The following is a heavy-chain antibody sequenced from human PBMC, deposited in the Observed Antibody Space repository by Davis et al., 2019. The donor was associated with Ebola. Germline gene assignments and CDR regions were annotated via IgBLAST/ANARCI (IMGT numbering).Heavy chain of an antibody. CDR2: ISWDGGST. CDR3: AKVSGSAMVPDDAFDI. D-gene: IGHD5-18*01. CDR1: GFTFDDYA. J-gene: IGHJ3*02. Sequence: GGSLRLSCAASGFTFDDYAMHWVRQAPGKGLEWVSLISWDGGSTYYADSVKGRFTISRDNSKNSLYLQMNSLRAEDTALYYCAKVSGSAMVPDDAFDIWGQGTMVTVSS. V-gene: IGHV3-43D*03.